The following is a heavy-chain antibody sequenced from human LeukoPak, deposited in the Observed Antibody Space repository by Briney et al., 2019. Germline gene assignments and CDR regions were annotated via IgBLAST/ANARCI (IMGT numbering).Heavy chain of an antibody. Sequence: GGSLRLSCSVSGFTFSTYVMHWVRQAPGKGPEYVSAISSNGDNTYYADSVKGRFTISRDNSKNTLYLQMSSLRADDTAVYYCVRGTGYWGQGTLVTVSS. J-gene: IGHJ4*02. CDR2: ISSNGDNT. CDR1: GFTFSTYV. CDR3: VRGTGY. V-gene: IGHV3-64D*06.